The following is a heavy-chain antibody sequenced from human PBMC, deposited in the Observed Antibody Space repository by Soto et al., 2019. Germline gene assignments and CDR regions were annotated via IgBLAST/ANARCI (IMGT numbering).Heavy chain of an antibody. V-gene: IGHV1-46*01. Sequence: ASVKVSCKASGYTFTSYYMHWVRQAPGQGLEWMGIINPSGGSTSYAQKFQGRVTMTRDTSTSTVYMELSSLRSEDTAVYYCARSIYRRKENNYYYYGMDVWGQGTTVTVSS. CDR2: INPSGGST. CDR1: GYTFTSYY. CDR3: ARSIYRRKENNYYYYGMDV. J-gene: IGHJ6*02.